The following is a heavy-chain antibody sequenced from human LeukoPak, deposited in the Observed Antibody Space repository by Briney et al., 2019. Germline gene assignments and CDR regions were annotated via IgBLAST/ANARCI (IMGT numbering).Heavy chain of an antibody. CDR1: GFTFSSYW. CDR3: ARVPAESLLFY. Sequence: PGGSLSLTCAAYGFTFSSYWMTWVRHAPGKGWEWVVNIKQDGGEKYYLDSVKGRFTISRDNAKNSLYLQMSSLRAEDTAVYYCARVPAESLLFYWGQGTLVTVSS. CDR2: IKQDGGEK. V-gene: IGHV3-7*01. D-gene: IGHD3-3*01. J-gene: IGHJ4*02.